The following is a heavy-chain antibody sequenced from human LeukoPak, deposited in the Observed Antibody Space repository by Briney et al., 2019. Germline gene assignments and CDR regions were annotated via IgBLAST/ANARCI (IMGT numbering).Heavy chain of an antibody. D-gene: IGHD3/OR15-3a*01. Sequence: PGGSLRLSCAASGFNFIYHSMTWVRQAPGRRPEWVANINKDGSEKYYVDSVEGRFSISRDNAKNLLYLQMDSLRAEDTAVYYCARDFWTTNPESHWGQGTLVTVSS. CDR1: GFNFIYHS. CDR2: INKDGSEK. V-gene: IGHV3-7*01. CDR3: ARDFWTTNPESH. J-gene: IGHJ4*02.